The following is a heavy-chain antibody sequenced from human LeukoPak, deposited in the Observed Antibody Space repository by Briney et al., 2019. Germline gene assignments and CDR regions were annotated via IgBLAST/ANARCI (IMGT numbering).Heavy chain of an antibody. CDR3: ARDRAAAGDSGDF. Sequence: SETLSLTCTVSGGSISSSSYYWGWIRQPPGKGLEWIGSIYYSGSTYYNPSLKSRVTISVDTSKNQFSLKLSSVTAADTAVYYCARDRAAAGDSGDFWGQGTLVTVSS. CDR1: GGSISSSSYY. D-gene: IGHD6-13*01. V-gene: IGHV4-39*07. CDR2: IYYSGST. J-gene: IGHJ4*02.